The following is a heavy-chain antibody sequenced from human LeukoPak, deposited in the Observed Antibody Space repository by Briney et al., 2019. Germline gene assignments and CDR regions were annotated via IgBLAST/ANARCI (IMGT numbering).Heavy chain of an antibody. D-gene: IGHD5-18*01. CDR3: ARDGGYSYGSPFDY. Sequence: SETLSLTCTVSGGSISSGDYYWSWIRQPPGKGLEWIGYIYYSGSTYYNPSLKSRVTISVDTSKNKFSLKLSSVTAADTAVYYCARDGGYSYGSPFDYWGQGTLVTVSS. CDR1: GGSISSGDYY. J-gene: IGHJ4*02. CDR2: IYYSGST. V-gene: IGHV4-30-4*08.